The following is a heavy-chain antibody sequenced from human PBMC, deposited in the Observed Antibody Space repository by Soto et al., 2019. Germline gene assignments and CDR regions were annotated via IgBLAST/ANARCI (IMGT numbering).Heavy chain of an antibody. V-gene: IGHV1-3*01. CDR2: INVGNGDT. CDR1: GYTFTTYA. Sequence: ASVKVSCKASGYTFTTYAMHWVRQAPGQRLEWMGWINVGNGDTKYSQKFQGRVTITRDTSATTAHMELSSLRSEDTAVYYCACDSGGYLDHWGQGTLVTVSS. J-gene: IGHJ4*02. D-gene: IGHD3-22*01. CDR3: ACDSGGYLDH.